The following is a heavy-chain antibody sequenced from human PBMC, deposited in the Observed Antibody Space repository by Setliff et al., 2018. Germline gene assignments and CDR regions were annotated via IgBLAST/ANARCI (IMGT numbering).Heavy chain of an antibody. V-gene: IGHV1-18*01. D-gene: IGHD2-21*01. CDR1: GYNFITTG. CDR3: VRDSPYCVNGVCRGY. Sequence: ASVKVSCKTSGYNFITTGISWVRQAPGQGPEWMGCISPYNGNTNYAQKFQDRVTMTTDTSTATVYMELKNLRAEDTAVYYCVRDSPYCVNGVCRGYWGQGTQVTV. CDR2: ISPYNGNT. J-gene: IGHJ4*02.